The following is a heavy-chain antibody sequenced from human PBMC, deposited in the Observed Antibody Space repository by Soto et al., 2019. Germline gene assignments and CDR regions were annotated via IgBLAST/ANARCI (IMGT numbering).Heavy chain of an antibody. D-gene: IGHD1-26*01. V-gene: IGHV1-2*04. J-gene: IGHJ6*02. CDR3: ARGVGATEYYYGMDV. CDR2: INPNSGGT. Sequence: QVQLVQSGAEVQKPGASVKVSCKASGYTFTGYYMHWVRQAPGQGLEWMGWINPNSGGTNYAQKFQGWVTMTRDTSISTAYMELSRLRSDDTAVYYCARGVGATEYYYGMDVWGQGTTVTVSS. CDR1: GYTFTGYY.